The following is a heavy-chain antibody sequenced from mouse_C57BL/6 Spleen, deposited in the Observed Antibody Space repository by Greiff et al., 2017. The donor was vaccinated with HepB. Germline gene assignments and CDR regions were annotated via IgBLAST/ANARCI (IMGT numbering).Heavy chain of an antibody. CDR1: GYAFSSYW. CDR3: ARAYYSNYDWFAY. CDR2: IYPGDGDT. V-gene: IGHV1-80*01. D-gene: IGHD2-5*01. Sequence: QVQLQQSGAELVKPGASVKISCKASGYAFSSYWMNWVKQRPGKGLEWIGQIYPGDGDTNYNGKFKGKATLTADKSSSTAYMQLSSLTSEDSAVYFCARAYYSNYDWFAYWGQGTLVTVSA. J-gene: IGHJ3*01.